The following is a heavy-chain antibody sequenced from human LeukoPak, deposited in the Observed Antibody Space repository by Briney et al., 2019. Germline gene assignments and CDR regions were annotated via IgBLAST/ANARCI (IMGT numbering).Heavy chain of an antibody. J-gene: IGHJ4*02. CDR3: ARAGGPTDTAMDYYFDY. CDR2: IRYDGSNK. V-gene: IGHV3-30*02. Sequence: PGGSLRLSCAASGFTFSSYGMHWVRQAPGKGLEWVAFIRYDGSNKYYADSVKGRFTISRDNAKNSLYLQMNSLRAEDTAVYYCARAGGPTDTAMDYYFDYWGQGTLVTVSS. D-gene: IGHD5-18*01. CDR1: GFTFSSYG.